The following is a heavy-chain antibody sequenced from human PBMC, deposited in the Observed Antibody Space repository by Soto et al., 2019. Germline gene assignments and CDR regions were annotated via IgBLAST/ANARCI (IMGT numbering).Heavy chain of an antibody. D-gene: IGHD6-13*01. V-gene: IGHV5-51*01. Sequence: GSSLKISCQCSGYTFSNFWIGWVLQLPGKGLEWMGIIYPGDHETRYSPSFHGKVTISADKSINTAYLQWNSLEASDTAFYFCARSPRSSPYLDYWGQGALVTVSS. CDR1: GYTFSNFW. CDR2: IYPGDHET. J-gene: IGHJ4*02. CDR3: ARSPRSSPYLDY.